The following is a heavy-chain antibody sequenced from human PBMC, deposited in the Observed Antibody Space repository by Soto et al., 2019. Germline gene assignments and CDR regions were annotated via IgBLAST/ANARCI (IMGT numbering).Heavy chain of an antibody. Sequence: ASVKVSCKAARYTFTCDYMHWVRQAPGQGLEWMGWINPNSGGTNYAQKFQGRVTMTRDTSISTAYMELSRLRSDDTAVYYCAREDCSGGSCYNWFDPWGQGTLVTVSS. CDR3: AREDCSGGSCYNWFDP. D-gene: IGHD2-15*01. CDR1: RYTFTCDY. V-gene: IGHV1-2*02. CDR2: INPNSGGT. J-gene: IGHJ5*02.